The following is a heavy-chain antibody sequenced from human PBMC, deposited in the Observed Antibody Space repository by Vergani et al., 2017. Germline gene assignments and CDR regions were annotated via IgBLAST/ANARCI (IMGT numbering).Heavy chain of an antibody. CDR2: ISGSGGQK. V-gene: IGHV3-23*01. J-gene: IGHJ4*02. D-gene: IGHD3-16*01. Sequence: EVQLLESGGGLAQPGGSLRLSCAASGFTFSNDAMSWVRQAPGKGLEWVSSISGSGGQKHYADSVKGRFTISRDNNKETLYLQMNNLRVEDTGVYYCPKRCGSIDSFTSEYWDQGTLVTVSS. CDR1: GFTFSNDA. CDR3: PKRCGSIDSFTSEY.